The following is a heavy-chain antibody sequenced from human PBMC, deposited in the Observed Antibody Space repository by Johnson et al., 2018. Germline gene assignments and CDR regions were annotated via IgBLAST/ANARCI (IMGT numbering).Heavy chain of an antibody. J-gene: IGHJ6*02. D-gene: IGHD2-15*01. Sequence: QVQLQESGPGLVKPSETLSLTCTVSGGSISGSNHYWGWIRQPPGKGLEWIGNIYYSGTTFYNPSLKSRVTISVDTSKNQFSLTLSSVPAADTAVYYCARLIGGGHYSYYGMDVWGQGTTVTVSS. CDR1: GGSISGSNHY. CDR2: IYYSGTT. CDR3: ARLIGGGHYSYYGMDV. V-gene: IGHV4-39*01.